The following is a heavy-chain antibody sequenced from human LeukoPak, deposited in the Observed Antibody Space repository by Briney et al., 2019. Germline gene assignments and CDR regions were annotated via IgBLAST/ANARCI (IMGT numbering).Heavy chain of an antibody. J-gene: IGHJ6*03. D-gene: IGHD1-26*01. V-gene: IGHV1-69*06. Sequence: GASVTVSCKASGGTFSSYAISWVRQAPGQGLEWMGGIIPIFGTANYAQKFQGRVTITADKSTSTAYMELSSLRSEDTAVYYCARGYVGATRDYYYYMDVWGKGTTVTVSS. CDR3: ARGYVGATRDYYYYMDV. CDR1: GGTFSSYA. CDR2: IIPIFGTA.